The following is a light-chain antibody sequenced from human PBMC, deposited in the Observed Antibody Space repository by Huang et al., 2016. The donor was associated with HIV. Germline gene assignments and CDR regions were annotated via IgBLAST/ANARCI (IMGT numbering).Light chain of an antibody. J-gene: IGKJ2*01. CDR3: QHYYNLPYT. CDR1: QGVGDN. Sequence: EIVMTQSPATLSVSPGERATLSCRASQGVGDNLAWYQQKPGQAPRLLIYGVSTRATNVPPRFSGSWSGTDFTLTISSLQSEDFALYYCQHYYNLPYTFGHGTRLETK. V-gene: IGKV3-15*01. CDR2: GVS.